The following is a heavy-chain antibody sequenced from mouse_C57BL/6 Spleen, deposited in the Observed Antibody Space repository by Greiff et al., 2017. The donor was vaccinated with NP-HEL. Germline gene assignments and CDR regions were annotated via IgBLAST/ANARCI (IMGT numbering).Heavy chain of an antibody. CDR3: AVVAPDY. CDR2: IDPSDSYT. J-gene: IGHJ2*01. D-gene: IGHD1-1*01. V-gene: IGHV1-59*01. CDR1: GYTFTSYW. Sequence: QVQLQQPGAELVRPGTSVKLSCKASGYTFTSYWMHWVKQRPGQGLEWIGVIDPSDSYTNYNQKFKGKATLTVDTSSSTAYMQLSSLTSEDSAVYYCAVVAPDYWGQGTTLTVSS.